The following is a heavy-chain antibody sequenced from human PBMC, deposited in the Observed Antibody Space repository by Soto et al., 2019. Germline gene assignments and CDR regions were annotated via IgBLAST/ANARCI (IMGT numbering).Heavy chain of an antibody. CDR2: IIPIFGTA. J-gene: IGHJ5*02. Sequence: QVQLVKSGAEVKKPGSSVKVSCKASGGTFSSYAISWVRQAPGQGLEWMGGIIPIFGTANYAQTFQGRVTITADESTSTAYMELSSLRSEDTAVYYCAREQYSRSWYRYWFDPWGQGTLVTVSS. D-gene: IGHD6-13*01. CDR1: GGTFSSYA. CDR3: AREQYSRSWYRYWFDP. V-gene: IGHV1-69*01.